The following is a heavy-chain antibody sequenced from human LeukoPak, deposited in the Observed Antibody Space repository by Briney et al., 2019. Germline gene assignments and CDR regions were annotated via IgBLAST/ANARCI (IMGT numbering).Heavy chain of an antibody. V-gene: IGHV3-48*04. Sequence: PGGSLRLSCAAPGFTFSSYAMSWVRQTPGKGLEWVSYISISGTTTFYVDSVKGRFTISRDNTKNSLYLQMNSLRAEDTAMHYCARGTMASDFWGQGTLVTVSS. CDR2: ISISGTTT. J-gene: IGHJ4*02. CDR3: ARGTMASDF. D-gene: IGHD1-14*01. CDR1: GFTFSSYA.